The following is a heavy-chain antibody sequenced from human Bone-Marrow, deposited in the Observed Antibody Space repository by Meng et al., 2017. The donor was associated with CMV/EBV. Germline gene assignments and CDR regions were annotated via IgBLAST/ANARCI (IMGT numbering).Heavy chain of an antibody. V-gene: IGHV3-30-3*01. CDR2: ISYDGSNK. D-gene: IGHD3-9*01. CDR3: ARGLLSYYYGMDV. CDR1: GFTFSSYA. Sequence: LSLTCAASGFTFSSYAMHWVRQAPGKGLEWVAVISYDGSNKYYADSVKGRFTISRDNSKNTLYLQMNSLRAEDTAVYYCARGLLSYYYGMDVWGQGTTVTVSS. J-gene: IGHJ6*02.